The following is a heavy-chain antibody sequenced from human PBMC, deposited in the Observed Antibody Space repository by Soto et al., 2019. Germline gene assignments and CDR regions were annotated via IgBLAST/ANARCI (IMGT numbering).Heavy chain of an antibody. D-gene: IGHD2-21*02. CDR1: GGSISSGDYY. J-gene: IGHJ6*02. V-gene: IGHV4-30-4*01. CDR2: IYYSGST. Sequence: QVQLQESGPGLVKPSQTLSLTCTVSGGSISSGDYYWSWIRQPPGKGLEWIGYIYYSGSTYYNPSLKSRVTISVDTSKKQFSLKLSSVTAADTAVYYCARVPIVVVTAMYYYYYGMDVWGQGTTVTVSS. CDR3: ARVPIVVVTAMYYYYYGMDV.